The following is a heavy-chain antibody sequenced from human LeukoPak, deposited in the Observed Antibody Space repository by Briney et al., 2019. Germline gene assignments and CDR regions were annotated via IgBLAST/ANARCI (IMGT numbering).Heavy chain of an antibody. J-gene: IGHJ4*02. CDR3: ARAGVVGATEMDY. V-gene: IGHV1-69*05. CDR1: GGTFSSYA. CDR2: IIPIFGTA. Sequence: ASVKVSCKASGGTFSSYAISWVRQAPGQGLEWMGGIIPIFGTANYAQKFQGRVTITTDESTSTAYMELSSLRSEDTAVYYCARAGVVGATEMDYWGQGTLVTASS. D-gene: IGHD1-26*01.